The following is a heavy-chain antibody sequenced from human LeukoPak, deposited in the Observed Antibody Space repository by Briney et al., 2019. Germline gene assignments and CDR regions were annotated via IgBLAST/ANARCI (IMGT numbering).Heavy chain of an antibody. J-gene: IGHJ4*02. CDR3: ARAVEEDYVWGSYRSNGAFDY. CDR1: GGSISSSSYY. V-gene: IGHV4-39*07. D-gene: IGHD3-16*02. Sequence: SETLSLTCTVSGGSISSSSYYWGWIRQPPGKGLEWIGSIYYSGSTYYNPSLKSRVTISVDTSKNQFSLKLSSVTAADTAVYYCARAVEEDYVWGSYRSNGAFDYWGQGTLVTVSS. CDR2: IYYSGST.